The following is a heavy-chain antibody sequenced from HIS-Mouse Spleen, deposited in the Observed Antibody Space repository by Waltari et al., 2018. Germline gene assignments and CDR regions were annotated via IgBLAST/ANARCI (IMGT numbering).Heavy chain of an antibody. CDR3: ARGRWLLDY. J-gene: IGHJ4*02. V-gene: IGHV4-34*01. CDR1: GGSFSGYY. Sequence: QVQLQQWGAGLLKPSETLSLPCAVYGGSFSGYYWCWIRQPQGKGLEWIGEINHSGSTNYNPSLKSRVTISVDTSKNQFSLKLSSVTAADTAVYYCARGRWLLDYWGQGTLVTVSS. CDR2: INHSGST. D-gene: IGHD5-12*01.